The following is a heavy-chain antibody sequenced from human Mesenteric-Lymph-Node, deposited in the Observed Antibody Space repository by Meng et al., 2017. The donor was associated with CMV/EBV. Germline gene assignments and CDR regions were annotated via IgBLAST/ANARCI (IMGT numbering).Heavy chain of an antibody. J-gene: IGHJ4*02. CDR1: GVSISNSTYY. V-gene: IGHV4-39*01. D-gene: IGHD3-22*01. CDR2: VHHSGTT. Sequence: QREEPRPGRGKPSVPPSLSCIVSGVSISNSTYYWTWIRRPPGKGLEWIGIVHHSGTTYYNPSLKGRLTISVDTSANLFSLRLTTVTAADTATYYCARRGNYDSDYSEYWGQGTLVTVSS. CDR3: ARRGNYDSDYSEY.